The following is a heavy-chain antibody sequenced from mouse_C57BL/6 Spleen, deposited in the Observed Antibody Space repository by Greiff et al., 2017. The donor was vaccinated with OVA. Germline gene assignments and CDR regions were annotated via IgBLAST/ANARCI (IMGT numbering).Heavy chain of an antibody. V-gene: IGHV5-4*01. CDR2: ISDGGSYT. Sequence: EVQGVESGGGLVKPGGSLKLSCAASGFTFSSYAMSWVRQTPEKRLEWVATISDGGSYTYYPDNVKGRFTISRDNAKNNLYLQMSHLKSEDTAMYYCARVRGGFDYWGQGTTLTVSS. CDR1: GFTFSSYA. J-gene: IGHJ2*01. CDR3: ARVRGGFDY.